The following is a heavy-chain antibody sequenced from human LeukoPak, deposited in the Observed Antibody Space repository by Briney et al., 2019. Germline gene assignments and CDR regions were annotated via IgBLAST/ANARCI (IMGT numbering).Heavy chain of an antibody. CDR2: TTTAGRYI. V-gene: IGHV3-21*01. J-gene: IGHJ4*02. D-gene: IGHD3-22*01. Sequence: GGSLRLSCAASGFTVSTYTMSWVRQAPGKGLEWVSSTTTAGRYIYYADSVRGRFTISRDNAKNSLYLQMNTLRAEDTAVYYCAREVQGYYYDSSGYDLYFDYWGQGTLVTVSS. CDR1: GFTVSTYT. CDR3: AREVQGYYYDSSGYDLYFDY.